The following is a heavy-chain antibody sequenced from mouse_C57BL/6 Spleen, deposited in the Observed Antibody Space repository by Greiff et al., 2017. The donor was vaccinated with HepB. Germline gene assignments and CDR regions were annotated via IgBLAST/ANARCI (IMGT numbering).Heavy chain of an antibody. Sequence: VQLQQPGAELVMPGASVKLSCKASGYTFTSYWMHWVKQRPGQGLEWIGEIDPSDSYTNYNQKFKGKSTLTVDKSSSTAYMQLSSLTSEDSAVYYCARRWGVTTVGAHGYYAMDYWGQGTSVTVSS. J-gene: IGHJ4*01. CDR3: ARRWGVTTVGAHGYYAMDY. CDR2: IDPSDSYT. CDR1: GYTFTSYW. V-gene: IGHV1-69*01. D-gene: IGHD1-1*01.